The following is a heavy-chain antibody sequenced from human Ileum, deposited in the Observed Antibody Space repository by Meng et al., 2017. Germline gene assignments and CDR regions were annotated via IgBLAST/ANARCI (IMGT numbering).Heavy chain of an antibody. J-gene: IGHJ4*02. D-gene: IGHD7-27*01. CDR2: ITYDDTDA. V-gene: IGHV3-74*01. Sequence: GESLKISCAASGFTFTSYSMHWFRQAPGKGPVWVSRITYDDTDALYADSVQGRFIVSRDNAKNTLYLQMNSLRAEDTDVYYCARDRPGAPDFWGQGTLVTVSS. CDR3: ARDRPGAPDF. CDR1: GFTFTSYS.